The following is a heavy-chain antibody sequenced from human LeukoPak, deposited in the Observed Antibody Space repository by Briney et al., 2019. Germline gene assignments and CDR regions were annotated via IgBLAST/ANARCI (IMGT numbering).Heavy chain of an antibody. CDR2: IYYSGST. V-gene: IGHV4-59*01. CDR3: ARGGVAATPVN. J-gene: IGHJ4*02. CDR1: GGSISSYY. D-gene: IGHD2-15*01. Sequence: SQTPSLTCTVSGGSISSYYWNWIRQPPGKGLEWIGYIYYSGSTNYNPSLKSRFTISVDTSKNQFSLKLSSVTAADTAVYYCARGGVAATPVNWGQGTLVTVSS.